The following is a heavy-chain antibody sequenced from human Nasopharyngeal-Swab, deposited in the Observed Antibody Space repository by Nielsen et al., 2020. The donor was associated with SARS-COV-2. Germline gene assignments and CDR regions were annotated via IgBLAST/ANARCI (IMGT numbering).Heavy chain of an antibody. D-gene: IGHD6-19*01. J-gene: IGHJ4*02. CDR3: ARQEAVAGRSDY. CDR1: GYSFTSYW. V-gene: IGHV5-51*01. Sequence: KVSCKGSGYSFTSYWIVWVRQMPGKGLEWMGIIYPGDSDTRYSPSFQGQVTISADKSISTAYLQWSSLKASDTAMYYCARQEAVAGRSDYWGQGTLVTVSS. CDR2: IYPGDSDT.